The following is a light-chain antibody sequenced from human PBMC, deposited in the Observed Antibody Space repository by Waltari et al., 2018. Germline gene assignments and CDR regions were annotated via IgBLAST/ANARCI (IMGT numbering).Light chain of an antibody. CDR3: SSYTSSSTGV. V-gene: IGLV2-14*01. CDR1: SSDVGGYNY. Sequence: QSALTQPASVSGSPGQSITISCTGTSSDVGGYNYVSWYQQHPGKAPKLMIYDVSKRPSAVSNRFSGSKSGNTASLTISGLQAEDEADYYCSSYTSSSTGVFGGGTKLTVL. CDR2: DVS. J-gene: IGLJ3*02.